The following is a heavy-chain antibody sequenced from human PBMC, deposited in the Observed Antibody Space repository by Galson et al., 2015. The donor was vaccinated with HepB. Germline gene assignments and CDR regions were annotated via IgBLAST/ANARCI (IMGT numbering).Heavy chain of an antibody. CDR3: ARVAPWWELSPPLPVN. Sequence: SVKVSCKVSGYTLTELSMHWVRQAPGKGLEWMGGFDPEDGETIYAQKFQGRVTMTEDTSTDTAYMELSSLRSDDTAVYYCARVAPWWELSPPLPVNWGQGTLVTVSS. J-gene: IGHJ4*02. CDR2: FDPEDGET. CDR1: GYTLTELS. D-gene: IGHD2-15*01. V-gene: IGHV1-24*01.